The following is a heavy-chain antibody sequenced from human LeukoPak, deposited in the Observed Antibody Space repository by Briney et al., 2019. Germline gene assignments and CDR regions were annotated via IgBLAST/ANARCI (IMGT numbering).Heavy chain of an antibody. Sequence: ASVKVSCKASGYTFTSYYIHWLRQAPGRGLEWMGIVDPSGGSTTYAQDFQGRITMARDSSTGSVYMELSSLRSDDTAVYYCARGYYYGPGHYGMDVWGQGTTVTVSS. CDR2: VDPSGGST. CDR1: GYTFTSYY. J-gene: IGHJ6*02. D-gene: IGHD3-10*01. V-gene: IGHV1-46*01. CDR3: ARGYYYGPGHYGMDV.